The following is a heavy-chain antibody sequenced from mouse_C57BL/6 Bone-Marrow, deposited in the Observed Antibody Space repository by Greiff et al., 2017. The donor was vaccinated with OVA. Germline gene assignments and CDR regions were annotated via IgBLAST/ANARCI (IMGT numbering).Heavy chain of an antibody. CDR2: IYPSDSET. Sequence: QVHVKQSGAELVRPGSSVKLSCKASGYTFTSYWMDWVKQRPGQGLEWIGNIYPSDSETHYNQKFKDKATLTVDKSSSTAYMQLSSLTSEDSAVYYCARSRYYYGSPWFAYWGQGTLVTVSA. D-gene: IGHD1-1*01. V-gene: IGHV1-61*01. CDR1: GYTFTSYW. CDR3: ARSRYYYGSPWFAY. J-gene: IGHJ3*01.